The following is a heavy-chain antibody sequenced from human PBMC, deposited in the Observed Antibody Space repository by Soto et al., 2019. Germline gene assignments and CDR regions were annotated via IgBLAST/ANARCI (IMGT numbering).Heavy chain of an antibody. CDR1: GFTFSSYC. V-gene: IGHV3-30*18. D-gene: IGHD6-25*01. CDR3: AKAWGGRLYX. Sequence: RRLSCAASGFTFSSYCMHCVRQAPGKGLEWVTIISYDGSTKNYGDSVKGRFTVSRDNPGNTLSLQMNSLRPEETGIYYCAKAWGGRLYXWGQGAGVTVSX. J-gene: IGHJ4*02. CDR2: ISYDGSTK.